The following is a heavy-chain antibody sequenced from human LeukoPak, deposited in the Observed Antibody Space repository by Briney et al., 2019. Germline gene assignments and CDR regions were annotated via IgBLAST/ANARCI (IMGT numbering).Heavy chain of an antibody. CDR2: IYPDDSDT. J-gene: IGHJ4*02. V-gene: IGHV5-51*01. Sequence: GESLKISCEGSPDSFATFWIGWVRQMPGKGLEWMGSIYPDDSDTRYSPSFQDQVTISADKSITTAYLQWTSLKASDTAMYYCARLPRALDSWSGSVVDCWGQGTLVTVSS. CDR1: PDSFATFW. D-gene: IGHD3-3*01. CDR3: ARLPRALDSWSGSVVDC.